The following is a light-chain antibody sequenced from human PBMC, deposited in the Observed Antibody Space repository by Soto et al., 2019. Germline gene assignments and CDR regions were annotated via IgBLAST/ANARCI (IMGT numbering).Light chain of an antibody. V-gene: IGKV1-33*01. CDR1: QDISNY. Sequence: DIQMTQSPSSLSASVGDRVTITCQASQDISNYLNWYQQKPVKAPKLLIYDASNWETGVPSRFSGSGSGTDFTFTIRSLQPEDIATYYCQQYDNLPYTFGQGTKLEIK. J-gene: IGKJ2*01. CDR2: DAS. CDR3: QQYDNLPYT.